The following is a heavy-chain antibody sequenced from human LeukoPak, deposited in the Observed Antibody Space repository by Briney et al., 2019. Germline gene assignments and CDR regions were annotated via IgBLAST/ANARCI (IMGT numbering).Heavy chain of an antibody. Sequence: SETLSLTCTVSGGSISSYYWSWIRQPPGKGLEWIGYIYYSGSTNYNPSLKSRVTISVDTSKNQFSLKLSSVTAADTAVYYCARDIRYCSGGSCLEDAFDIWGQGTMVTVSS. J-gene: IGHJ3*02. D-gene: IGHD2-15*01. CDR2: IYYSGST. CDR3: ARDIRYCSGGSCLEDAFDI. V-gene: IGHV4-59*12. CDR1: GGSISSYY.